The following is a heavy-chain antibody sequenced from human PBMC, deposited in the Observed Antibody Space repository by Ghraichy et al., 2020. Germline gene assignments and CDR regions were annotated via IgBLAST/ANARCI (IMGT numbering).Heavy chain of an antibody. J-gene: IGHJ4*02. D-gene: IGHD3-10*01. CDR2: ISSSSSTI. CDR3: ARDLQLLWFGELSTDY. Sequence: GGSLRLSCAASGFTFSSYSMNWVRQAPGKGLEWVSYISSSSSTIYYADSVKGRFTISRDNAKNSLYLQMNSLRDEDTAVYYCARDLQLLWFGELSTDYWGQGTLVTVSS. CDR1: GFTFSSYS. V-gene: IGHV3-48*02.